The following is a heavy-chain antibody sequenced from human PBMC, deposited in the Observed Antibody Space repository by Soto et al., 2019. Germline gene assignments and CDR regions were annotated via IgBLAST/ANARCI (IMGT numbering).Heavy chain of an antibody. CDR1: GFTFSSYG. Sequence: GGSLRLSCAASGFTFSSYGMHWVSQAPGKGLEWVAVISYDGSNKYYADSVKGRFTISRDNSKNTLYLQMNSLRAEDTAVYYCAKDRIYGDYGTIDLLGALGYWGQGTLVTVSS. CDR2: ISYDGSNK. CDR3: AKDRIYGDYGTIDLLGALGY. V-gene: IGHV3-30*18. D-gene: IGHD4-17*01. J-gene: IGHJ4*02.